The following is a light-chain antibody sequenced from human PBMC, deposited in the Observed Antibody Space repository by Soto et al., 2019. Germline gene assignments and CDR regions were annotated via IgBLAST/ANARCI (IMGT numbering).Light chain of an antibody. V-gene: IGLV2-11*01. CDR2: DVS. Sequence: QSALTQPRSVSGSPGQSVTISCTGTRSDVGGYNYVSWYQQHPGKAPKLMIYDVSKRPSGVPDRFSGSKSDNTASLTISELPAEDEADYYCCSYAGSSLVVFGGGTKLTVL. CDR1: RSDVGGYNY. CDR3: CSYAGSSLVV. J-gene: IGLJ3*02.